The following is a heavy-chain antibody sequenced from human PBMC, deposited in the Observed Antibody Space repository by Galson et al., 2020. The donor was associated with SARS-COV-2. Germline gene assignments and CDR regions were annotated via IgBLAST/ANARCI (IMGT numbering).Heavy chain of an antibody. CDR3: AREWGDINSSVFDY. Sequence: ASVTVSCKASGYTFISFYIHWVRQAPGQGLEWMGVINPSGDITSYAQKLRGRVTVTRDMSTQTVYMELSSLTSEDTAVYYCAREWGDINSSVFDYWGQGSVVVVSS. J-gene: IGHJ4*02. CDR1: GYTFISFY. CDR2: INPSGDIT. V-gene: IGHV1-46*04. D-gene: IGHD2-21*01.